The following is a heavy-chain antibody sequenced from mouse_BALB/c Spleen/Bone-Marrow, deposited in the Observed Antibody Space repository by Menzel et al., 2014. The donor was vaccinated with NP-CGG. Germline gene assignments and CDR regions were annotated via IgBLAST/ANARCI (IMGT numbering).Heavy chain of an antibody. J-gene: IGHJ2*01. V-gene: IGHV1S34*01. Sequence: LVKTGASVKISCKASGYSFTGYYMHWVKQSHGKSLEWIGYISCYNGATSYNQKFKGKATFTVDTSSSTAYMQFNSLTSEDSAVYYCASDYGNLYYFDYWGRGTTLTVSS. CDR3: ASDYGNLYYFDY. CDR2: ISCYNGAT. CDR1: GYSFTGYY. D-gene: IGHD2-1*01.